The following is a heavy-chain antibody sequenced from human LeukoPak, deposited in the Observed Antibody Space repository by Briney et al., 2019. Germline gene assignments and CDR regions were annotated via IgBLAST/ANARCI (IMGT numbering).Heavy chain of an antibody. CDR3: AREYYLFITYYMDV. J-gene: IGHJ6*03. V-gene: IGHV3-48*01. CDR2: ISSSSSTI. D-gene: IGHD3-3*02. CDR1: GFTFSSYS. Sequence: PGGSLRLSCAASGFTFSSYSMNWVRQAPGKGLEWVSYISSSSSTIYYADSVKGRFTISRDNAKNSLYLQMNSLRAEDTAVYYCAREYYLFITYYMDVWGKGTTVTVSS.